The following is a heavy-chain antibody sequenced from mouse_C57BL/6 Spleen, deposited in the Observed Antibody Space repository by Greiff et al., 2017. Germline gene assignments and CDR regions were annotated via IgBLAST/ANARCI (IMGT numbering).Heavy chain of an antibody. CDR2: IYPRDGST. Sequence: QVQLQQSDAELVKPGASVKISCKVSGYTFTDHTIHWMKQRPEQGLEWIGYIYPRDGSTKYNEKFKGKATLTADKSSSTAYMQLNSLTSEDSAVYFCAREFGDYDYDSYYFDYWGQGTTLTVSS. CDR1: GYTFTDHT. CDR3: AREFGDYDYDSYYFDY. J-gene: IGHJ2*01. D-gene: IGHD2-4*01. V-gene: IGHV1-78*01.